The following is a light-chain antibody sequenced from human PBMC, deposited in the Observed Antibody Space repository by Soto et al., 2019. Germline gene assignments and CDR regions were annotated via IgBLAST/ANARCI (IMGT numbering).Light chain of an antibody. CDR1: SGHSSYI. V-gene: IGLV4-60*02. CDR2: MEGSGSY. Sequence: QAVLTQSSSASASLGSSVKLTFTLSSGHSSYIIAWHQQQPGKAPRYLMKMEGSGSYNKGSGVPDRFSGASSGADRDLTISNRRVEEEADEYWETWDSNTHTVFGGGTKVTVL. J-gene: IGLJ3*02. CDR3: ETWDSNTHTV.